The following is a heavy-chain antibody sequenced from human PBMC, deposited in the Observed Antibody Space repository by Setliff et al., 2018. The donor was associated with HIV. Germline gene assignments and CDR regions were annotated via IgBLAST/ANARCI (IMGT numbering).Heavy chain of an antibody. CDR3: TRDGSGSPDY. J-gene: IGHJ4*02. Sequence: GGSLRLSCAASGFTFNTYTMIWIRQSPGKGLEWVSSITSSSTHIFYADSVKGRFTISRDNAKNSVFLQMNSLTAGDTAIYYCTRDGSGSPDYWGQGTLVTVSS. V-gene: IGHV3-21*01. CDR1: GFTFNTYT. CDR2: ITSSSTHI. D-gene: IGHD3-10*01.